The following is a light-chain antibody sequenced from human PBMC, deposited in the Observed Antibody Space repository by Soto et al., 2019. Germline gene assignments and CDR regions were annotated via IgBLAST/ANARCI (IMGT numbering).Light chain of an antibody. V-gene: IGKV3-20*01. Sequence: ESLLTQSPGTLSLSPGERATLSCRASQSVSNNFLAWYQQKPGQAPRLLIYGASSRATGIPDRFSGSGSGTDFTLTISRLEPEDFAVYYCQQYGSSRTFGQGTKVDIK. CDR3: QQYGSSRT. J-gene: IGKJ1*01. CDR1: QSVSNNF. CDR2: GAS.